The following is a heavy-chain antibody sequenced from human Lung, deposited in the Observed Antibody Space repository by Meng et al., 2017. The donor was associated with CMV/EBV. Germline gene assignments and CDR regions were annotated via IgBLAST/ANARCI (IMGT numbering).Heavy chain of an antibody. CDR3: ARGKQDAWELLAY. CDR1: GVSISSNIR. J-gene: IGHJ4*02. D-gene: IGHD1-26*01. V-gene: IGHV4-4*02. CDR2: IDDSEST. Sequence: QVKPQEAGPGLVQPSGTLSLTCGVSGVSISSNIRWTWVRQPPVKGLEWIGDIDDSESTNYNPSLNSRISISLDKSKNHFSLKVNSVTAADTAVYYCARGKQDAWELLAYWGQGALVTVSS.